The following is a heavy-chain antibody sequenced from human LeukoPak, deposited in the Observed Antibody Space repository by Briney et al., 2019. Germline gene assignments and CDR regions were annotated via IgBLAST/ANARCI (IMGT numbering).Heavy chain of an antibody. J-gene: IGHJ4*02. CDR2: ISAYNGNT. V-gene: IGHV1-18*01. D-gene: IGHD3-9*01. CDR3: ARSPHILTGENFDY. Sequence: ASVKVSCKASGYTFTSYGISWVRQAPGQGLEWMGWISAYNGNTNYAQKLQGRVTMTRDTSISTAYMELSRLRSADTAVYYCARSPHILTGENFDYWGQGTLLTVSS. CDR1: GYTFTSYG.